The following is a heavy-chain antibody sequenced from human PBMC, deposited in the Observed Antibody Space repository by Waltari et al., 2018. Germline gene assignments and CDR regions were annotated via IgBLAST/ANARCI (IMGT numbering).Heavy chain of an antibody. J-gene: IGHJ3*02. CDR3: ARLQDGYNQGGAFDI. CDR1: GFTFSSYA. V-gene: IGHV3-23*01. CDR2: ISGSGGST. Sequence: EVQLLESGGGLVQPGGSLRLSCAASGFTFSSYAMSWVRQAPGKGLEWVSAISGSGGSTYNADSVKGRFTISRDNSKNTLYLQMNSLRAEDTAVYYCARLQDGYNQGGAFDIWGQGTMVTVSS. D-gene: IGHD5-12*01.